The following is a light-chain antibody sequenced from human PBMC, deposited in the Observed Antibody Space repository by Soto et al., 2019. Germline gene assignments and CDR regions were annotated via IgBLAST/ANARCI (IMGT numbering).Light chain of an antibody. J-gene: IGKJ1*01. CDR2: GAS. V-gene: IGKV3-20*01. Sequence: EVELTQSPGPLSLSPGESATLSCRASQSVSSNLAWYQQKPGQAPRLLIYGASTRATGIPARFSGSGSGTDFTLTISRLEPEDFAVYYCQQYGSSGTFGQGTKVDIK. CDR1: QSVSSN. CDR3: QQYGSSGT.